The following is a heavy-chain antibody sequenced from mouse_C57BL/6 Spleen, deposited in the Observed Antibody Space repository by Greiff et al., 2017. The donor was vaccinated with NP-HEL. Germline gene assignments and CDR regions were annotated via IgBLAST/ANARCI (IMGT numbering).Heavy chain of an antibody. V-gene: IGHV3-1*01. CDR2: ISYSGST. CDR1: GYSITSGYD. D-gene: IGHD1-1*02. J-gene: IGHJ2*01. Sequence: EVQGVESGPGMVKPSQSLSLTCTVTGYSITSGYDWHWIRHFPGNKLEWMGYISYSGSTNYNPSLKSRISITHDTSKNHFFLKLNSVTTEDTATYYCAIGFGGPYFDYWGQGTTLTVSS. CDR3: AIGFGGPYFDY.